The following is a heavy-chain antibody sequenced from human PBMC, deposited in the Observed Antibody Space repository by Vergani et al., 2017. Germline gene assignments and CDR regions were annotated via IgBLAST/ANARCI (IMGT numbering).Heavy chain of an antibody. CDR3: ARDLGTRGVVVVAATAPGNYYYGMDV. V-gene: IGHV3-30*01. D-gene: IGHD2-15*01. CDR1: GFTFSSYA. CDR2: ISYDGSNK. Sequence: QVQLVESGGGVVQPGRSLRLSCAASGFTFSSYAMHWVRQAPGKGLEWVAVISYDGSNKYYADSVKGRFTISRDHSKNTLYLQMNSLRAEDTAVYYCARDLGTRGVVVVAATAPGNYYYGMDVWGQGTTVTVSS. J-gene: IGHJ6*02.